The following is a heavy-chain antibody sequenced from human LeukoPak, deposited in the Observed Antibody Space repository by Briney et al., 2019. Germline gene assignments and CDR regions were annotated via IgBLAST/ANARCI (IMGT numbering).Heavy chain of an antibody. CDR1: GFTFSTYW. J-gene: IGHJ4*02. CDR3: ARVRSDYSSSSPPDY. CDR2: IDNGGSTT. D-gene: IGHD6-6*01. Sequence: GGSLRLSCAASGFTFSTYWMHWVRQAPGKGLVWVSRIDNGGSTTLYAVSVRGRFIISRDNAKNTLYLQMNSLRPEDTAIYYCARVRSDYSSSSPPDYWGQGTPVTVS. V-gene: IGHV3-74*01.